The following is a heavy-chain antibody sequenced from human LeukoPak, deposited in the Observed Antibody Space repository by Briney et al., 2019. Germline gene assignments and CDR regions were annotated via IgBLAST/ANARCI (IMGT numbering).Heavy chain of an antibody. CDR2: IYTSGST. CDR3: TRAGDSSGYYRRSLYYMDV. Sequence: TLSLTCTVSGGSISSGSYYWSWIRQPAGQGLEWIGRIYTSGSTNYNPSLKSRVTISVDTSKNQFSLKLSSVTAADTAVYYCTRAGDSSGYYRRSLYYMDVWGKGTTVTISS. CDR1: GGSISSGSYY. V-gene: IGHV4-61*02. J-gene: IGHJ6*03. D-gene: IGHD3-22*01.